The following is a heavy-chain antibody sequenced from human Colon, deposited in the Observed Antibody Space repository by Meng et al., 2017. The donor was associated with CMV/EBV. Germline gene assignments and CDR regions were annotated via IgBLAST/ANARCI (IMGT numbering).Heavy chain of an antibody. CDR2: IKHDGSEQ. D-gene: IGHD3-10*01. V-gene: IGHV3-7*01. Sequence: GGSLRLSCAASGFSFTNYEMNWVRQAPGKGLEWVASIKHDGSEQYYVDSVKGRFTISRDTARNSVYLQMNSLRAEDTAVYYCARDLKVRGAGTSRGMDVWGQGTTVTVSS. CDR1: GFSFTNYE. J-gene: IGHJ6*02. CDR3: ARDLKVRGAGTSRGMDV.